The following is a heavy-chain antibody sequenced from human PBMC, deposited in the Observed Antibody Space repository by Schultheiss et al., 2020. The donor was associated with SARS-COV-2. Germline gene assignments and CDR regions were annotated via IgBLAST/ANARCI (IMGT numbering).Heavy chain of an antibody. CDR1: GYSISSGYY. V-gene: IGHV4-38-2*01. CDR2: IYHSGST. CDR3: ARAEWGCSGDNCYSGNYFDS. D-gene: IGHD2-15*01. J-gene: IGHJ4*02. Sequence: SQTLSLTCAVSGYSISSGYYWGWIRQPPGKGLEWIGSIYHSGSTYYNPSLKSRVTISVDTSKNQFSLKLSSVTAADTAVYYCARAEWGCSGDNCYSGNYFDSWGQGTLVTVSS.